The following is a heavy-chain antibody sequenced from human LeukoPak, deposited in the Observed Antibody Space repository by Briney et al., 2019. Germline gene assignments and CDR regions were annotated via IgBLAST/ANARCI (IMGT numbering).Heavy chain of an antibody. CDR1: GFIFSSYA. CDR3: AKSGSYSKLNWFDP. J-gene: IGHJ5*02. V-gene: IGHV3-23*01. CDR2: ISGSGGST. Sequence: GGSLRLSCAASGFIFSSYAMSWVRQAPGKGLEWVSAISGSGGSTYYADSVKGRFTISRDNSKNTLYLQMNSLRAEDTAVYYCAKSGSYSKLNWFDPWGQGTLVTVSS. D-gene: IGHD1-26*01.